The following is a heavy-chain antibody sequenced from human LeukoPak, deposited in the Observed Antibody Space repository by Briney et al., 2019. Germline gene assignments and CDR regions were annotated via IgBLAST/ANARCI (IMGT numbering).Heavy chain of an antibody. CDR2: IYYNGST. CDR3: ARVGGIVDY. V-gene: IGHV4-59*01. J-gene: IGHJ4*02. Sequence: SETLSLTCTVSGGSISSYYWSWIRQPPGKGLEWIGYIYYNGSTNYNPSLKSRVTISVDTSKNQFSLKLSSVTAADTAVYYCARVGGIVDYWGQGTLVTVSS. D-gene: IGHD2-15*01. CDR1: GGSISSYY.